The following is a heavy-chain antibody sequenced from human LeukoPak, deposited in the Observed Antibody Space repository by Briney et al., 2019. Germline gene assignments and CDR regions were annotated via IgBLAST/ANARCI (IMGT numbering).Heavy chain of an antibody. CDR2: ISSSSSYI. J-gene: IGHJ4*02. V-gene: IGHV3-21*01. D-gene: IGHD1-26*01. CDR3: ASGRDPLDY. Sequence: PGGSLRLSCAASGFTFSTYSMNWVRQVPGKGLEWVSSISSSSSYIYYAGSVKGRFTISRDNAKNSLYLQMNSLRAEDTAVYYCASGRDPLDYWGQGTLVTVSS. CDR1: GFTFSTYS.